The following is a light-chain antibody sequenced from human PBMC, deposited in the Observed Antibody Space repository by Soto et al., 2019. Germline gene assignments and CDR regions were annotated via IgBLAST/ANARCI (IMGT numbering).Light chain of an antibody. J-gene: IGKJ1*01. CDR1: QGISTY. V-gene: IGKV1-27*01. CDR2: GAS. CDR3: QKYNSVPRT. Sequence: DIQMTQSPSSLSASVGDRVTITCRASQGISTYLAWYQQKPGKVPKLLIYGASTLQSGVPSRFSGSGSGTDFTLTSSSLQTEDVATYYCQKYNSVPRTFGQWTKVEIK.